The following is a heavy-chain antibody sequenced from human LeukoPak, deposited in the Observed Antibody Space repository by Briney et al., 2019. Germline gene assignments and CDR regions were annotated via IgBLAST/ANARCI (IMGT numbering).Heavy chain of an antibody. CDR3: ASFLGGGWYYFDY. CDR1: GGSLSGSY. Sequence: PSETLSLTCAVYGGSLSGSYWSWIRQPPGQGLEWIGEINHSGSANYNPSLKSRVTISVDTSKNQFSLKLSSVTAADTAVYYCASFLGGGWYYFDYWGQGTLVTVSS. V-gene: IGHV4-34*01. D-gene: IGHD6-19*01. CDR2: INHSGSA. J-gene: IGHJ4*02.